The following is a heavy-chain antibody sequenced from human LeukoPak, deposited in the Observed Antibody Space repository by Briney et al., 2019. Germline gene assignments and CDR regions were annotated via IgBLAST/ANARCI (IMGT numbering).Heavy chain of an antibody. CDR3: AKDLVGREYSSSKGWFDP. Sequence: GGSLRLSCAASGFTFSTYGMHWLRQAPGKGPEWVAVIWPDGSDKYYADSVKGRFTISRDNSKNTLYLQMNSLRAEDTAVYYCAKDLVGREYSSSKGWFDPWGQGTLVTVSS. J-gene: IGHJ5*02. CDR2: IWPDGSDK. D-gene: IGHD6-6*01. V-gene: IGHV3-33*06. CDR1: GFTFSTYG.